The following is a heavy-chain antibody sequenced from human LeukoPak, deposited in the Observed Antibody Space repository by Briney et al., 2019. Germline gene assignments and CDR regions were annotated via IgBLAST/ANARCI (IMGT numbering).Heavy chain of an antibody. Sequence: GSLRLSCAASGFNFDNFWTSWVREAPGKGLEWAANIREDGGKQNYVDSVKGRFTIFRDNSKNMLYLQMNSLRVEDTALYFCAKGHIDGDGYYYFDSWGQGTLVTVSS. J-gene: IGHJ4*02. V-gene: IGHV3-7*03. D-gene: IGHD2-21*01. CDR1: GFNFDNFW. CDR3: AKGHIDGDGYYYFDS. CDR2: IREDGGKQ.